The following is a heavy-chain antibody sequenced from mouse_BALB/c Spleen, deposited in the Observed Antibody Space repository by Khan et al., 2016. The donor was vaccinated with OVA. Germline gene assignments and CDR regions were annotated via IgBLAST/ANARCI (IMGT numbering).Heavy chain of an antibody. Sequence: QIQLVQSGPELKQPGETVKISCKASGYTFTNNGMNWAKQAPGKGLKWMGWINTYTGEPTYAADFTGRFAFSLETSASTAYLQINNLRNEDTTTYLCARVGYSGTMDYWGQGTSVTGSS. CDR2: INTYTGEP. D-gene: IGHD2-3*01. V-gene: IGHV9-3-1*01. CDR1: GYTFTNNG. J-gene: IGHJ4*01. CDR3: ARVGYSGTMDY.